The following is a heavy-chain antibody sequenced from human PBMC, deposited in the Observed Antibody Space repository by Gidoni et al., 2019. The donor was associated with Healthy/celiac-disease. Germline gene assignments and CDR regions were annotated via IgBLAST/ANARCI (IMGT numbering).Heavy chain of an antibody. CDR2: ISYSGGT. CDR3: ARLYGDYEVDY. Sequence: HAQLKESGAGLATPSQTRSLTCPAPGGSISSDDYYWSWTRQPPGKGLEWIGYISYSGGTYYSPSLKSRVTVSVDTSKNQFSRKLGSVTGADTAVYYCARLYGDYEVDYWGQGTLVTVSS. V-gene: IGHV4-30-4*01. J-gene: IGHJ4*02. D-gene: IGHD4-17*01. CDR1: GGSISSDDYY.